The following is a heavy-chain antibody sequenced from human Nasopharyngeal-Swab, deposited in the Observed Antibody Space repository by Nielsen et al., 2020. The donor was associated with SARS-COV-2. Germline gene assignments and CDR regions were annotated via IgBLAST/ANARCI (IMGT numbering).Heavy chain of an antibody. Sequence: SETLSLTCTVSGGSISSYYWSWIRQPPGKGLEWIGYIYYSGSTNYNPSLKSRVTISVDTSKNQFSLKLSSVTAADTAVYYCARAQDSGYDYYYYMDVWGKGTTVTVSS. CDR1: GGSISSYY. J-gene: IGHJ6*03. CDR2: IYYSGST. CDR3: ARAQDSGYDYYYYMDV. D-gene: IGHD5-12*01. V-gene: IGHV4-59*01.